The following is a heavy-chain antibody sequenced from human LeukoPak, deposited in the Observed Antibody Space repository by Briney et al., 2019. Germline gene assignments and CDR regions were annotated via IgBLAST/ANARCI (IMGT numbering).Heavy chain of an antibody. D-gene: IGHD4-17*01. Sequence: PGGSLRLSCAASGLTGSHNYVSWVRQAPGKGPEWVSAIHTSGDTCYADSVKGRFTISRDISKNTLYLQINSLRVEDTAVYYCIVFGDSNHWGQGTLVTVSS. J-gene: IGHJ5*02. V-gene: IGHV3-53*01. CDR2: IHTSGDT. CDR1: GLTGSHNY. CDR3: IVFGDSNH.